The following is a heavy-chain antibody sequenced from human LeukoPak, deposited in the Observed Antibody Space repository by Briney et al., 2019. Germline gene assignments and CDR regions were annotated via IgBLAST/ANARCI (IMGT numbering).Heavy chain of an antibody. Sequence: ASVKVSCKASGGTFSSYNISWVRQAPGHGLEWMGRIIPILGIANYAQKLQGRVTITADKSTSTASMELSSLRSEDTAVYYCATYCSSTSCSGHFDYWGQGTLVTVSS. CDR1: GGTFSSYN. D-gene: IGHD2-2*01. J-gene: IGHJ4*02. V-gene: IGHV1-69*02. CDR3: ATYCSSTSCSGHFDY. CDR2: IIPILGIA.